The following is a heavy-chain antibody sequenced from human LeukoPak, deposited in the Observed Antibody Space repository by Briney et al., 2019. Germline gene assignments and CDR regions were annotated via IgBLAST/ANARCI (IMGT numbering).Heavy chain of an antibody. CDR1: GGSISSHY. J-gene: IGHJ3*02. Sequence: PSETLSLTCTVSGGSISSHYWSWIRQPPGKGLKWIGYIYYSGSTNYNPSLKSRVTISVDTSKNQFSLKLSSMTAADTAVYYCAREGSDAFDIWGQGTMVTVSS. CDR2: IYYSGST. CDR3: AREGSDAFDI. V-gene: IGHV4-59*11.